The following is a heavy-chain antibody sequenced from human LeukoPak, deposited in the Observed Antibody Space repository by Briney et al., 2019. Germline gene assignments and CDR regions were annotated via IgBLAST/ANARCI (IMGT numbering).Heavy chain of an antibody. D-gene: IGHD2-15*01. V-gene: IGHV4-34*01. J-gene: IGHJ6*02. Sequence: SETLSLTCAVYGGSFSGYYWSWIRQPPGKGLEWIGEINHSGSTNYNPSLKSRVTISVDTSKNQFSLKVNSVTDADTAVYYCARVGGGSDPYFATDVWGQGTTVTVSS. CDR2: INHSGST. CDR1: GGSFSGYY. CDR3: ARVGGGSDPYFATDV.